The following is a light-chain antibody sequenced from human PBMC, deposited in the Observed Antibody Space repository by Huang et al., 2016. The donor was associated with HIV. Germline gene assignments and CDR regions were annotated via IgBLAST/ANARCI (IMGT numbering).Light chain of an antibody. V-gene: IGKV1-13*02. CDR2: GAS. CDR3: QQLHTYPIT. Sequence: QLTQSPPSLSASVGDTIIISCRASQDIGTSLAWYQQKTGRAPKLLISGASTLQTGVPSRFSGDSAGTFFTLSITGPQPEDFATYYCQQLHTYPITFGQGTRLDIK. CDR1: QDIGTS. J-gene: IGKJ5*01.